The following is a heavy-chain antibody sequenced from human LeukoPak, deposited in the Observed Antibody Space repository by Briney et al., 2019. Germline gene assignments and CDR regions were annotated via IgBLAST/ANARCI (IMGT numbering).Heavy chain of an antibody. CDR3: AKGLLVVSLVDS. D-gene: IGHD3-22*01. J-gene: IGHJ4*02. V-gene: IGHV3-23*01. CDR1: GFTFNSYA. Sequence: PGGSLRLSCAASGFTFNSYAMSWVRQASGKGLEWVSGISGNGGYTYYADSVKGRFTISRDNSKNTLYLQMNSLRAEDTAVYYCAKGLLVVSLVDSWGQGILVTVSS. CDR2: ISGNGGYT.